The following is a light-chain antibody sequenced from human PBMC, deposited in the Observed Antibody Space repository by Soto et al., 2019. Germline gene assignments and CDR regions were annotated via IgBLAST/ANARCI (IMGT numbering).Light chain of an antibody. V-gene: IGKV3-15*01. CDR1: ESIYTK. CDR2: GAS. Sequence: EIVLTQSPDTLSVSPGERAILSCRASESIYTKLAWYQQRPGQAPRLLIYGASIRATGIPASFSGSGSGTDFTLTISSLQSEDFAVYYCQEYNKWFSITFGQGTRLEIK. CDR3: QEYNKWFSIT. J-gene: IGKJ5*01.